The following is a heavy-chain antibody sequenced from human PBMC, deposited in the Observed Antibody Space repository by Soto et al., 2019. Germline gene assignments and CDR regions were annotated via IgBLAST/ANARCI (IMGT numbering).Heavy chain of an antibody. Sequence: SETLSLTCTVSGGSISSGDYYWSWIRQPPGKGLEWVGYIYYSGTTEYNPSLKSRVTISVDTSRNQFSLKLSSVTAADTAVYYCARVTGIAAAGRNFDPWGQGTLVTVSS. CDR3: ARVTGIAAAGRNFDP. CDR2: IYYSGTT. CDR1: GGSISSGDYY. V-gene: IGHV4-30-4*01. J-gene: IGHJ5*02. D-gene: IGHD6-13*01.